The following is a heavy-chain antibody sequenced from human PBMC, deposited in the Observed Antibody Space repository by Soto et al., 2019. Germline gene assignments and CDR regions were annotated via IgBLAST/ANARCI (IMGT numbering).Heavy chain of an antibody. CDR2: IIPIFSSR. Sequence: QVQLVQSGAEVKKPGSSVKVSCKTSRDTFNKYAFNWVRQAPGQGLEWMGWIIPIFSSRNYAEKFQGRVTRTADDSTSTAYMELRSLRFEDTAVYYCARGETYLGVWGQGTTVTVSS. V-gene: IGHV1-69*01. CDR3: ARGETYLGV. J-gene: IGHJ6*02. CDR1: RDTFNKYA.